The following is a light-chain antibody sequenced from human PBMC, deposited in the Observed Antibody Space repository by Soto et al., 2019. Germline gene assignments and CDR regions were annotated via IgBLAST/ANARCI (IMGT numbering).Light chain of an antibody. CDR3: QQYNNWPPAYT. Sequence: EIVLTQSPATLSVSPGERATLSCRASQRISNKLAWYQQKPGQAPRLLIYDSNTRATGIPARFSGSGSGTDFTLTISSLQSEDFVVYYCQQYNNWPPAYTFGQGTKPDFK. V-gene: IGKV3D-15*01. CDR2: DSN. CDR1: QRISNK. J-gene: IGKJ2*01.